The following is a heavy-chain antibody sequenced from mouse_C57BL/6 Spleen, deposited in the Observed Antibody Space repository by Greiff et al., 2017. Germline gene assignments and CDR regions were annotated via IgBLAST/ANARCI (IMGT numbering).Heavy chain of an antibody. CDR1: GYTFTSYW. V-gene: IGHV1-53*01. Sequence: VQLQQSGTELVKPGASVKLSCKASGYTFTSYWMHWVKQRPGQGLEWIGNINPSNGGTNYNEKFKSKATLTVDKSSSTAYMQLSSLTSEDSAVYYCARGVYSHYAMDYWGQGTSVTVSS. CDR3: ARGVYSHYAMDY. CDR2: INPSNGGT. J-gene: IGHJ4*01. D-gene: IGHD1-3*01.